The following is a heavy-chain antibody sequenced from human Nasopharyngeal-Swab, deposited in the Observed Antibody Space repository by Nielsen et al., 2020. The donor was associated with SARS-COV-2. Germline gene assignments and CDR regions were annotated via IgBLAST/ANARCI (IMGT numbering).Heavy chain of an antibody. CDR1: GFTFSSYW. Sequence: GESLKISCAASGFTFSSYWMHWVRQAPGKGLVWVSRVNSDGSSTYYADSVKGRFTVSRDNAKNTLYLQMSSLRAEDTAVYYCVRGGGSGSYWDYWGQGTLVTVSS. CDR2: VNSDGSST. V-gene: IGHV3-74*01. D-gene: IGHD3-10*01. CDR3: VRGGGSGSYWDY. J-gene: IGHJ4*02.